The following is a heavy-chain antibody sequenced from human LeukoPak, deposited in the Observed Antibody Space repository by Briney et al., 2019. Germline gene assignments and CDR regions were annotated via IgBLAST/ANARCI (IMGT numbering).Heavy chain of an antibody. CDR2: IYHSGST. D-gene: IGHD3-22*01. CDR3: AGGPGYDSSGYNPFDL. CDR1: GGSISSGGYS. V-gene: IGHV4-30-2*01. Sequence: SQTLSLTCAVSGGSISSGGYSWSWIRQPPGKGLEWIGYIYHSGSTYYNPSLKSRVTISVDRSKNQFSLKLSSVTAADTAVYYCAGGPGYDSSGYNPFDLWARATLVIVSS. J-gene: IGHJ2*01.